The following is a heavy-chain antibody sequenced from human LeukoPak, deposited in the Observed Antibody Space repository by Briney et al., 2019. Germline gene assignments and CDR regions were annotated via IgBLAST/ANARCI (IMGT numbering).Heavy chain of an antibody. CDR1: GGSISGYY. V-gene: IGHV4-59*01. J-gene: IGHJ4*02. Sequence: SETLSLTCTVSGGSISGYYWNWVRQPPGKGLEWIGYIYSSGVTKYNVSLKSRVTMSVDTSKKQFSLRLSSVTAADTAMFYCTRQAIVGRLPPLVWGQGILVTVSS. CDR2: IYSSGVT. CDR3: TRQAIVGRLPPLV. D-gene: IGHD2-21*01.